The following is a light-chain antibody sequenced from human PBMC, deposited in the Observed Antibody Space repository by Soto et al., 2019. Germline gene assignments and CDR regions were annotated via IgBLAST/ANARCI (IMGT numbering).Light chain of an antibody. J-gene: IGLJ2*01. Sequence: SYDLTQPPSVSVSQGQTASITCSGDKLGDKYACWYQQKPGQSPVLVIYQDSKRPSGIPERFSGSNSGNTATLPISGTQAMDEADYYCQAWDSSTSVVFGGGTKLTVL. CDR2: QDS. V-gene: IGLV3-1*01. CDR3: QAWDSSTSVV. CDR1: KLGDKY.